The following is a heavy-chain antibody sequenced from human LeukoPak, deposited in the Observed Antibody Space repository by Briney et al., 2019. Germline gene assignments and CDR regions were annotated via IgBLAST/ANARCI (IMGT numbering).Heavy chain of an antibody. Sequence: ASVKVSCKASGYTFTSYAMQWVRQAPGQRLEWMGWINAGNGNTKYSQKFQGRVTITRDTSASTAYMELSSLRSEDTAVYYCARRSLTTGSYFDYWGQGTLVTVSS. J-gene: IGHJ4*02. CDR3: ARRSLTTGSYFDY. V-gene: IGHV1-3*01. CDR1: GYTFTSYA. D-gene: IGHD4/OR15-4a*01. CDR2: INAGNGNT.